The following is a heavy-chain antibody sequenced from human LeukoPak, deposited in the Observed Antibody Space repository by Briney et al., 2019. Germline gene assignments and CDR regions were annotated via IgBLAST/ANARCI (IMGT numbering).Heavy chain of an antibody. CDR1: GFTFVTFG. Sequence: GGSRGLSVAASGFTFVTFGMTWSGKAPGKGLKWVSYISSSSSTIYYADSVKGRFTISRDNAKNSLYLEMNSLRDEDTAVYYCARGTNAVALWGQGTLVTVSS. CDR3: ARGTNAVAL. V-gene: IGHV3-48*02. J-gene: IGHJ4*02. CDR2: ISSSSSTI. D-gene: IGHD6-19*01.